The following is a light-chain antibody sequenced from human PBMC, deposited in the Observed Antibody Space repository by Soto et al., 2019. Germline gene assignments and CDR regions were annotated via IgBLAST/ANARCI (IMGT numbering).Light chain of an antibody. CDR2: AAS. V-gene: IGKV1-39*01. CDR3: QQTNSLPLT. J-gene: IGKJ4*01. Sequence: DIQMTQSPSSLSASVGDRVTITCRASQGIGSSLNWYQQKPGKAPKLLIYAASALQRGVPPRFSGSGSGTDFTLTITSLRPEDFGSFYCQQTNSLPLTVGGGTKVEI. CDR1: QGIGSS.